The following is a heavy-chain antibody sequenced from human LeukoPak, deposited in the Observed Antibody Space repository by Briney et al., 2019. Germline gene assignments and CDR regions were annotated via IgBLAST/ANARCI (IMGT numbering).Heavy chain of an antibody. J-gene: IGHJ4*02. CDR1: GFTFSTYT. Sequence: GGSLRLSCAASGFTFSTYTMNWVRQAPGKGLEWVSSISTGSSYIYYADSVRGRFTISRDNAKNSLYLQMNNLRAADTAVYYCARSPYSGYEDNWGQGTLVTVSS. D-gene: IGHD5-12*01. V-gene: IGHV3-21*01. CDR3: ARSPYSGYEDN. CDR2: ISTGSSYI.